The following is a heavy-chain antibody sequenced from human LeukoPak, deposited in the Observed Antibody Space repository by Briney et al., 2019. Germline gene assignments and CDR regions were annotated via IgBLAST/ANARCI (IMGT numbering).Heavy chain of an antibody. CDR1: GYTFTAYY. J-gene: IGHJ5*02. V-gene: IGHV1-2*02. D-gene: IGHD3/OR15-3a*01. CDR3: ARENVDWDWFDP. Sequence: GASVKVSCKASGYTFTAYYMHWVRQVPGQGLEWMGWINSNSGGTNYAQNFQGRVTMTRDTSVTTAYMELTRLRSDDTAVYYCARENVDWDWFDPWGQGTLVTVSS. CDR2: INSNSGGT.